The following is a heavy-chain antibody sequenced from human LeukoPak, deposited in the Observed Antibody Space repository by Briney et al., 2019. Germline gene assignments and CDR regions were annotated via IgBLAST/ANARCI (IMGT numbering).Heavy chain of an antibody. Sequence: PSETLSLTCAVYGGSFSASYWSWIRQPPGKSLEWIAEINHSGSPKYNPSLKSRVTISVETSKSQFSLRLTSVTAADTAIYYCARQDLAARFFDSWGQEALVTVSS. V-gene: IGHV4-34*01. CDR3: ARQDLAARFFDS. J-gene: IGHJ4*02. D-gene: IGHD6-6*01. CDR2: INHSGSP. CDR1: GGSFSASY.